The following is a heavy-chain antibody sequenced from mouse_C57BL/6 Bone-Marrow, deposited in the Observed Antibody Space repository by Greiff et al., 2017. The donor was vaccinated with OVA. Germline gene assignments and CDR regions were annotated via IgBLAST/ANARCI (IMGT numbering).Heavy chain of an antibody. J-gene: IGHJ3*01. CDR2: ISYSGST. V-gene: IGHV3-1*01. D-gene: IGHD1-1*01. Sequence: EVQLVESGPGMVKPSQSLSLTCTVTGYSITSGYDWHWIRPFPGNKLEWMGYISYSGSTNYNPSLKSRISITHDTSKNHFFLKLNSVTTEDTATYYCARDGTTGGFAYWGQGTLVTVSA. CDR3: ARDGTTGGFAY. CDR1: GYSITSGYD.